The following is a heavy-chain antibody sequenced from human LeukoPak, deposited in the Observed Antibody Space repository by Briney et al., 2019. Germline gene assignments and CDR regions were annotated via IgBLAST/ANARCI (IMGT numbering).Heavy chain of an antibody. J-gene: IGHJ3*02. CDR3: TRRGMGRRNQDAFDI. D-gene: IGHD1-14*01. V-gene: IGHV3-73*01. CDR2: IRSKANSYAT. CDR1: GFTFSGSA. Sequence: PGGSLRLSCAASGFTFSGSAMHWVRQASGKGLEWVGRIRSKANSYATAYAASVKGRFTISRDDSKNTAYLQMNSLKTEDTAVYYCTRRGMGRRNQDAFDIWGQGTMVTVSS.